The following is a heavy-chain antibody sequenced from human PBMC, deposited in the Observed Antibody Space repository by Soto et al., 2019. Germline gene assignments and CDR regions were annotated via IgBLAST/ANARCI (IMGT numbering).Heavy chain of an antibody. CDR2: IYHSGTT. J-gene: IGHJ4*02. Sequence: SETLSLTCAVSGASISNTDWWTWVRQPPGKGLEWIGEIYHSGTTNCDPSLKSRVTISLDKSKNQFSLTLSSVTAADTAVYYCAIPGAGDFDFGGQGTLVTVS. CDR3: AIPGAGDFDF. CDR1: GASISNTDW. V-gene: IGHV4-4*02. D-gene: IGHD1-26*01.